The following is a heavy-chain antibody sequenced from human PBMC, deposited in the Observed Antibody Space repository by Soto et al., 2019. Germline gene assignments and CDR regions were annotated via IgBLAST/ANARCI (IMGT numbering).Heavy chain of an antibody. V-gene: IGHV3-48*02. J-gene: IGHJ4*02. D-gene: IGHD1-26*01. CDR3: ARESGSHSDY. CDR1: GFTFSTYS. Sequence: EVQLVESGGGLVQPGGSLSLSCAASGFTFSTYSMNWVRQSPGKGLEWVSYISSGSGTIYYADSVKGRFTISRDNAKNSLYLQMNSLRDEDTAVYYCARESGSHSDYWGQGTLVTVSS. CDR2: ISSGSGTI.